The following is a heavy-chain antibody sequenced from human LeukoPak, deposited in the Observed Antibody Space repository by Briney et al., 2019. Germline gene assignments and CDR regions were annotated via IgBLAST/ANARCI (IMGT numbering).Heavy chain of an antibody. CDR2: ISNDGSST. Sequence: GGSLRLSCAASGLTFSSYWMHWVRQAPGKGLVWVSRISNDGSSTKYADSVKGRFTVSRDNAKNTLYLQMNSLRAEDTAVYYCAADIRLWSTAVDYWGQGTLVTVSS. CDR3: AADIRLWSTAVDY. V-gene: IGHV3-74*03. D-gene: IGHD5-18*01. CDR1: GLTFSSYW. J-gene: IGHJ4*02.